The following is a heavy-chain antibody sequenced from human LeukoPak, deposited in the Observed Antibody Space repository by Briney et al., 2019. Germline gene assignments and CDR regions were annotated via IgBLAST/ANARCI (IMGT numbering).Heavy chain of an antibody. D-gene: IGHD3-3*01. CDR1: GVSISNYF. Sequence: SETLSLTCNVFGVSISNYFWSWLRQPAGKGLEWIGRFYASGTTYYNPSLRSRVTLSMDTSKNQFSLKLSSVTAADTAVYYCARAPIYDFWSGYRTLSGYYYYMDVWGKGTTVTVSS. V-gene: IGHV4-4*07. CDR3: ARAPIYDFWSGYRTLSGYYYYMDV. CDR2: FYASGTT. J-gene: IGHJ6*03.